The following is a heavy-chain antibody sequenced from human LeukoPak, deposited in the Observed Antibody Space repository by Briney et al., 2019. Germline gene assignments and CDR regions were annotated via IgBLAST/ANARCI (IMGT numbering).Heavy chain of an antibody. CDR2: INISGST. D-gene: IGHD3-22*01. CDR3: ARDYDSSGYYYVRGAFDI. J-gene: IGHJ3*02. CDR1: GGSFSGYY. V-gene: IGHV4-34*01. Sequence: SETLSLTCAVYGGSFSGYYWSWTRHPPGKGLEWIGEINISGSTNTNPSLKSRVTISVDTSKNQFSLKLSSVTAADTAVYYCARDYDSSGYYYVRGAFDIWGQGTMVTVSS.